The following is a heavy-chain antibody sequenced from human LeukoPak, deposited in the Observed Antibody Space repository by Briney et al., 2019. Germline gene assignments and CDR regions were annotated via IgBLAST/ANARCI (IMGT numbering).Heavy chain of an antibody. CDR3: ARDPSRSWWGYFDY. CDR1: GFTLDSHA. Sequence: PGGSLRLSCAASGFTLDSHAMSWVRQAPGKGLEWISTFIESSGSAHYADSAKGRFTISRDISKNTLYLQMNSLRAEDTAVYYCARDPSRSWWGYFDYWGQGALVTVSS. J-gene: IGHJ4*02. CDR2: FIESSGSA. V-gene: IGHV3-23*01. D-gene: IGHD6-13*01.